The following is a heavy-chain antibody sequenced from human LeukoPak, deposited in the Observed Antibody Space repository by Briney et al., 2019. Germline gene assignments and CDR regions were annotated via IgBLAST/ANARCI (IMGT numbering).Heavy chain of an antibody. CDR3: AKGALTMIVGGFEH. J-gene: IGHJ4*02. V-gene: IGHV3-9*03. CDR1: GFTLENYA. D-gene: IGHD3-22*01. Sequence: GGSLRPSCAASGFTLENYAMHGPRRTPGKGLEGFSGISGNSCRSGYADSVKGRFTISRDNAKNSLYLQMISLRAEDMALYYCAKGALTMIVGGFEHWGQGTLVTVSS. CDR2: ISGNSCRS.